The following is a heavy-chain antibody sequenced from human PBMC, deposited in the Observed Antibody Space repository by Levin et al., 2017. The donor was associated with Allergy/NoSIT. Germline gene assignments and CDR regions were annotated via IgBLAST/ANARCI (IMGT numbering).Heavy chain of an antibody. J-gene: IGHJ4*02. CDR1: GFTFSNYW. CDR3: ARKGGGYSGYDYPGPARYFDY. Sequence: PGGSLRLSCAASGFTFSNYWMSWVRQAPGKGLEWVANIKQDGSEKYYVDSVKGRFTISRDNAKNSLYLQMNSLRAEDTAVYYCARKGGGYSGYDYPGPARYFDYWGQGTLVTVSS. V-gene: IGHV3-7*04. D-gene: IGHD5-12*01. CDR2: IKQDGSEK.